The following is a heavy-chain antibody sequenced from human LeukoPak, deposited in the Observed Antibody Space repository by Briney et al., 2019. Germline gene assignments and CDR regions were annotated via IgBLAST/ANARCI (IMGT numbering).Heavy chain of an antibody. Sequence: GGSLRLSCAASGFIFSNYGMHWVRQAPGKGLEWVAVISYDGSNKYYADSVKGRFTISRDNSKNTLYLQMNSLRAEDTAVYYCARGHYYDSSGYPPLDYWGQGSLVTVSS. CDR2: ISYDGSNK. V-gene: IGHV3-30*03. CDR1: GFIFSNYG. J-gene: IGHJ4*02. CDR3: ARGHYYDSSGYPPLDY. D-gene: IGHD3-22*01.